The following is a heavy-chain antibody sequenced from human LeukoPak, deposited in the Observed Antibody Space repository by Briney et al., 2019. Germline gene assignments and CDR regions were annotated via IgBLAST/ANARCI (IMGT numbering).Heavy chain of an antibody. D-gene: IGHD3-10*01. J-gene: IGHJ6*02. CDR1: GFPFSNYW. V-gene: IGHV3-7*03. CDR3: VRERIAMVRGAQVYYDYKGFDV. CDR2: IKYDGSEI. Sequence: GGSLRLSCAASGFPFSNYWMTWVRQAPGKGLEWVEWVANIKYDGSEIYYIDSVKGRFTISRDNARDSLYLQMNSLRVEDTAIYYCVRERIAMVRGAQVYYDYKGFDVWGQGTAVAVSS.